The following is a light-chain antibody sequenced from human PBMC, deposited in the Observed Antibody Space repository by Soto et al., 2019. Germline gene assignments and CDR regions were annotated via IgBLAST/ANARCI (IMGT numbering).Light chain of an antibody. Sequence: IVMTQSPATLSVSPGERATLSCRASQSVSSNLAWYQQKPGQAPRLLIYGASTRATGIPARFSGSGSGTEFTLIFSSLQSEDFAVYYCQQYNNWPRTFGQGT. CDR1: QSVSSN. J-gene: IGKJ1*01. CDR3: QQYNNWPRT. V-gene: IGKV3-15*01. CDR2: GAS.